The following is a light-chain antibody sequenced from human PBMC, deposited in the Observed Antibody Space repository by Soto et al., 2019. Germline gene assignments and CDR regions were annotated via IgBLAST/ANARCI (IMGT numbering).Light chain of an antibody. CDR2: DDN. V-gene: IGLV3-21*02. CDR1: NIGSQS. CDR3: QVWHSGVDWV. Sequence: SYELTQPPSVSVAPGQTARITCGGNNIGSQSVHWYQQKPGQAPVLVVYDDNDRPSGIPARFSVSDSGNKATLTISRVEAGDEADYYCQVWHSGVDWVFGGGTKVTVL. J-gene: IGLJ2*01.